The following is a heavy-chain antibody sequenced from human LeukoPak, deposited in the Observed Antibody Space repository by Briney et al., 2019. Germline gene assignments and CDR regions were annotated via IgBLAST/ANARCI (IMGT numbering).Heavy chain of an antibody. J-gene: IGHJ3*02. Sequence: SETLSLTCTVSGGSISSYYWSWIRQPPGKGLEWIGYIYYTGSTNYNPSLKSRVTMFVDMSKNQFSLRLSSVTAADTAVYYCARHGDCSSTSCLGSDAFDIWGQGTMVTVSS. CDR1: GGSISSYY. V-gene: IGHV4-59*08. CDR3: ARHGDCSSTSCLGSDAFDI. D-gene: IGHD2-2*01. CDR2: IYYTGST.